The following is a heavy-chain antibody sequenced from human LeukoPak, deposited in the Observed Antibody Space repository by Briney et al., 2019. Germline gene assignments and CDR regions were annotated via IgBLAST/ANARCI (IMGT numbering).Heavy chain of an antibody. V-gene: IGHV3-7*01. J-gene: IGHJ4*02. D-gene: IGHD5-24*01. CDR3: ASRATRFDY. Sequence: AGGSLRLSCAASGFTFSDYSMSWVRQAPGKGLEWVANIKEDGSDKYYVDSVKGRFTISRDHARNSLYLQMNSLRDEDTAVYYCASRATRFDYWGQGTLVAVSS. CDR2: IKEDGSDK. CDR1: GFTFSDYS.